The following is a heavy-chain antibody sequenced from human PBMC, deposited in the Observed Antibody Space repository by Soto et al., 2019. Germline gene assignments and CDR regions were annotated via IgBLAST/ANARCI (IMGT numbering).Heavy chain of an antibody. J-gene: IGHJ6*03. V-gene: IGHV4-34*01. CDR2: INHSGST. CDR1: GGPFGGYY. D-gene: IGHD6-6*01. CDR3: ASFEYSSSSDYYYYMDV. Sequence: ETLSLTSAVYGGPFGGYYWSWIRQPPGKGLEWIGEINHSGSTNYNPSLKSRVTISVDTSKNQFSLKLSSVTAADTAVYYCASFEYSSSSDYYYYMDVWGKGTTVTVSS.